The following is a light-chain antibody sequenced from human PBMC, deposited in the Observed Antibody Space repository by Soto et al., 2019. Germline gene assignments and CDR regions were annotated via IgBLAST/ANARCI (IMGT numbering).Light chain of an antibody. J-gene: IGLJ1*01. CDR1: SSDVGGYNY. CDR3: SSYTSTSRYV. Sequence: QSVLTQPASVSGSPGQSITISCTGTSSDVGGYNYVSWYQHHPGKAPKLLIYDVSNRPSGISNRFSGSKSDNTASLTISGLQAEDEADYYCSSYTSTSRYVFGAGTKVTVL. V-gene: IGLV2-14*03. CDR2: DVS.